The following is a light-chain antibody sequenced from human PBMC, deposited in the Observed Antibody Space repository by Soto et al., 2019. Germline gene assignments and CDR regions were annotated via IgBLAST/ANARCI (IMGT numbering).Light chain of an antibody. Sequence: IVMTQSPSTLTVSPWERTTVXXRASRSVCTNLDWCQQKPGRAPRXFVYGASGRATGIPDTFSGSGAGTEFTLTSSSLEPGDSAAYWCQQRIIWSTTFGQGTRLEIK. CDR3: QQRIIWSTT. CDR1: RSVCTN. J-gene: IGKJ5*01. CDR2: GAS. V-gene: IGKV3D-11*02.